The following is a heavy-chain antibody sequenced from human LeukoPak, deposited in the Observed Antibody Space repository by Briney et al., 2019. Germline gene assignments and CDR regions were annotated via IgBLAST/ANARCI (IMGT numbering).Heavy chain of an antibody. J-gene: IGHJ5*02. CDR2: IYYSGST. Sequence: PSETLSLTCTVSGGSISSSSYYWGWIRQPPGKGLEWIGSIYYSGSTYHNPSLKSRVTISVDTSKNQFSLKLSSVTAADTAVYYCASITMVRGAIGDWFDPWGQGTLVTVSS. CDR1: GGSISSSSYY. CDR3: ASITMVRGAIGDWFDP. V-gene: IGHV4-39*01. D-gene: IGHD3-10*01.